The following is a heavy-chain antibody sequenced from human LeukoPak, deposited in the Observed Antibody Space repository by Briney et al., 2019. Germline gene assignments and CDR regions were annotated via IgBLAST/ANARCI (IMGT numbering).Heavy chain of an antibody. V-gene: IGHV4-59*08. Sequence: SETLSLTCTVSGGSISSYYWSWLRQPPGKGLEWIGYIYYSGSTKYNPSLKSRVTISVDTSKNQFSLKLSSVTAADTAVYYCARHSLMDVWGQGTTATVSS. J-gene: IGHJ6*02. CDR1: GGSISSYY. CDR2: IYYSGST. CDR3: ARHSLMDV.